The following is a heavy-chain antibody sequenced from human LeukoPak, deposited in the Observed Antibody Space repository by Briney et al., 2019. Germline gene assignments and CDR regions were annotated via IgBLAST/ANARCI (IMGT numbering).Heavy chain of an antibody. V-gene: IGHV3-74*01. CDR2: INSDGSST. J-gene: IGHJ6*03. D-gene: IGHD3-3*01. CDR1: GFTFSSYW. CDR3: ARGARIDDFWSGYYRNYYYYMGV. Sequence: PGGSLRLSCAASGFTFSSYWMQWVRQAPGKGLVWVTHINSDGSSTSYADSVKGRFTISRDNAKNTLYLQMNSLRAEDMAVYHCARGARIDDFWSGYYRNYYYYMGVWGKGTTVTVSS.